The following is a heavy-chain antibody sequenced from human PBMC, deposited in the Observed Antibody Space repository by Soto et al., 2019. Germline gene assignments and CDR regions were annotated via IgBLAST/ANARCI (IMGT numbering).Heavy chain of an antibody. CDR2: IYPGDSDT. CDR3: ARGEGGRRYFDWLHTYYFDY. V-gene: IGHV5-51*01. D-gene: IGHD3-9*01. J-gene: IGHJ4*02. Sequence: PGESLKISCKGSGYSFTSYWIGWVRQVPGKGLEWMGIIYPGDSDTRYSPSFQGQVTISADKSISTAYLQWSSLKASDTAMYYCARGEGGRRYFDWLHTYYFDYWGQGTLVTVSS. CDR1: GYSFTSYW.